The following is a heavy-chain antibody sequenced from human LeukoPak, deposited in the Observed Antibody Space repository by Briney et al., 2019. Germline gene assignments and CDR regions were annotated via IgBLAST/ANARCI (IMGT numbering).Heavy chain of an antibody. V-gene: IGHV4-61*01. Sequence: SETLSLTCTVSGGSISSSSYYWSWIRQPPGKGLEWIGYIYYSGSTNYNPSLKSRVTISVDTSKNQFSLKLSSVTAADTAVYYCARSIAAAVHDYWGQGTLVTVSS. CDR2: IYYSGST. CDR3: ARSIAAAVHDY. D-gene: IGHD6-13*01. J-gene: IGHJ4*02. CDR1: GGSISSSSYY.